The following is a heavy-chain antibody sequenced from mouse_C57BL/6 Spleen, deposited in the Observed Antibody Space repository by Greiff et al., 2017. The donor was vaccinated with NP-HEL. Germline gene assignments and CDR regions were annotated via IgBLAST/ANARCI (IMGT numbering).Heavy chain of an antibody. CDR1: GSTFTDYY. D-gene: IGHD2-4*01. Sequence: VQLQQSGPVLVKPGASVTMSCKASGSTFTDYYMTWVKQSHGKSLEWIGVINPYNGGTSYNQKFKGKAPLTVDKSSSTAYMELNSLTSEDSAVYYCAREGYDYEFAYWGQGTLVTVSA. J-gene: IGHJ3*01. CDR2: INPYNGGT. CDR3: AREGYDYEFAY. V-gene: IGHV1-19*01.